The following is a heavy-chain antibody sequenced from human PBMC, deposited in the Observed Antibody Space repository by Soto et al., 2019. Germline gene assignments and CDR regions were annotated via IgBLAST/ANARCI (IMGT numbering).Heavy chain of an antibody. Sequence: GGSLRLSCAASGFTFSIYTMTWVRQAPGKGLEWVSSISDTSSHIYYSDSVKGRFTVSRDNAKNSLYLQVNSLRAEDTAVYYCARVRSGGSGYFDYWGQGTLVTVS. CDR2: ISDTSSHI. J-gene: IGHJ4*02. V-gene: IGHV3-21*01. CDR1: GFTFSIYT. D-gene: IGHD2-15*01. CDR3: ARVRSGGSGYFDY.